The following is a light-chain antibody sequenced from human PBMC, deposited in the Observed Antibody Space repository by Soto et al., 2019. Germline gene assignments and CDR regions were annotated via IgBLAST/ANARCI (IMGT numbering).Light chain of an antibody. CDR3: SSYTRSSTPYV. CDR2: EVS. J-gene: IGLJ1*01. V-gene: IGLV2-14*01. CDR1: SSDVGGYNY. Sequence: QSALTQPASVSGSPGQSITISCTGTSSDVGGYNYVSWNQQHPGKDPKLMIYEVSNRPSGVSNRFSGSKPGNTAPLTISGLQAEVEADYYCSSYTRSSTPYVFGTGTKLTVL.